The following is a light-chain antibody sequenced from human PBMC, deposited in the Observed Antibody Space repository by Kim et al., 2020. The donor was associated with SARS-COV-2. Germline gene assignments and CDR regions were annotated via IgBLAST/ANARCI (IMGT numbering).Light chain of an antibody. Sequence: SAPVGDRVTITCRASQTIDKYLNWYQQKPGKAPKLLISGVANLQSGVPSRFSGSGSGTEFTLTISPLQFEDFAIYYCQQSYNTPVFGPGTKVDIK. CDR3: QQSYNTPV. CDR2: GVA. CDR1: QTIDKY. V-gene: IGKV1-39*01. J-gene: IGKJ3*01.